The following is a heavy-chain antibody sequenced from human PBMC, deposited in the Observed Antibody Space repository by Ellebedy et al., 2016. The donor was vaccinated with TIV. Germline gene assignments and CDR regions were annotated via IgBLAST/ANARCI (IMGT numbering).Heavy chain of an antibody. J-gene: IGHJ4*02. CDR1: GGSINSGDYF. V-gene: IGHV4-31*03. Sequence: SETLSLTCTVSGGSINSGDYFWSWIRQHPGKGLEWIGYIHYTGSIYYNPSLKSRVSILLNMPNNQFSLNLGSVTSSDTAVYFCARTPSGPGRFLEWLFNWGQGTLVTVSS. CDR2: IHYTGSI. D-gene: IGHD3-3*01. CDR3: ARTPSGPGRFLEWLFN.